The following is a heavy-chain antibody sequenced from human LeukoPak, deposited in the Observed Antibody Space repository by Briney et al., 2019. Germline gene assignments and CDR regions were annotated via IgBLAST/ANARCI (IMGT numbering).Heavy chain of an antibody. J-gene: IGHJ6*02. D-gene: IGHD4-17*01. CDR3: AKGGGDYLIYYGMDV. CDR1: GFTVSSNY. CDR2: VSGSGGST. V-gene: IGHV3-23*01. Sequence: GGSLRLSCAASGFTVSSNYMTWVRQAPGKGLEWVSGVSGSGGSTYYADSVKGRFTISRDNSKNTLYLQMNTLRAEDTAVYYCAKGGGDYLIYYGMDVWGQGATVTVSS.